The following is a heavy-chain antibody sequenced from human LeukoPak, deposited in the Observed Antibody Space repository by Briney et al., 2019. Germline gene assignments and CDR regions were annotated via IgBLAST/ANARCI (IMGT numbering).Heavy chain of an antibody. D-gene: IGHD1-7*01. CDR3: ARGGRVETTGFYFDY. J-gene: IGHJ4*02. CDR1: AFTVSSKY. CDR2: IYGGGST. Sequence: GGSLRLSCAASAFTVSSKYMSWVRQAPGKGLEWVSIIYGGGSTYYAESVKGRFTISRDNSKNTLYLQMSSLRAEDTAMYYCARGGRVETTGFYFDYWGQGTLVTVSS. V-gene: IGHV3-66*02.